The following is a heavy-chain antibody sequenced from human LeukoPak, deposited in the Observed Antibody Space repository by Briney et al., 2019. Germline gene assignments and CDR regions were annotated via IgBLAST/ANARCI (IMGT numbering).Heavy chain of an antibody. J-gene: IGHJ6*02. D-gene: IGHD6-19*01. V-gene: IGHV4-34*01. CDR1: GGSFSGYY. CDR2: INHSGST. Sequence: SETLSLTCAIYGGSFSGYYWSWIRQPPGKGLEWIGEINHSGSTNYNPSLKSRVTISVDTSKNQFSLKLSSVTAADTAVYYCAREPGYSSGWPYYYYGMDVWGQGTTVTVSS. CDR3: AREPGYSSGWPYYYYGMDV.